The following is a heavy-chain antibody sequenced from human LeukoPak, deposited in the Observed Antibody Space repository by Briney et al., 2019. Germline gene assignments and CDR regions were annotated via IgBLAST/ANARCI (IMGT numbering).Heavy chain of an antibody. V-gene: IGHV1-8*02. J-gene: IGHJ4*02. CDR1: GYTFTGYY. D-gene: IGHD5-24*01. CDR3: ARGPRQMATIGY. CDR2: MNPNSGNT. Sequence: ASVKVSCTASGYTFTGYYMHWVRQAPGQGLEWMGWMNPNSGNTGYAQKFQGRVTMTRNTSINTAYMELSSLRSEDTAVYYCARGPRQMATIGYWGQGTLVTVSS.